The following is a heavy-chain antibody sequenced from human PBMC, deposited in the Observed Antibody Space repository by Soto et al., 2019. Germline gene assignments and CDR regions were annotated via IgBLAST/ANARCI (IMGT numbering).Heavy chain of an antibody. D-gene: IGHD2-8*01. CDR1: GYSFTNYW. V-gene: IGHV5-51*01. Sequence: GESLKISCKGSGYSFTNYWIGWVRQMPGKGLEWMGVIYPGDSDTRYSPSFQGQVTISADRTITTAYLQWSSLQASDTAMYYCARGPVSSDFDYWGQGTLVTVSS. J-gene: IGHJ4*02. CDR3: ARGPVSSDFDY. CDR2: IYPGDSDT.